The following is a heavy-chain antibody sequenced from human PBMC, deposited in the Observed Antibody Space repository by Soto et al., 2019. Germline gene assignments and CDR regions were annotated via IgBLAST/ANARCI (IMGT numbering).Heavy chain of an antibody. V-gene: IGHV4-59*01. CDR1: GGSISSYY. CDR3: TRAAFGGYSTFDS. CDR2: LYSSGST. J-gene: IGHJ4*02. D-gene: IGHD3-16*01. Sequence: SETLSLTCTVSGGSISSYYWSWIRQPPGKGLEWIGYLYSSGSTNYNPSLGSRVTISVDTSKNQFSLKLTSVTAADTAVYYCTRAAFGGYSTFDSWGQGTLVTVPS.